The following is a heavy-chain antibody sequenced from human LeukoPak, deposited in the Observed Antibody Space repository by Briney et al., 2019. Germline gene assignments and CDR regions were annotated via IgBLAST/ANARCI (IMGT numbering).Heavy chain of an antibody. Sequence: PGGSLRLSCAASGFTFSSYAMHWVRQAPGKGLEWVAVISYDGSNKYYADSVKGRFTISRDNSKNTLYLQMNSLRAEDTAVYYCAKSPSGSSSWYQVDYWGQGTLVTVSS. CDR2: ISYDGSNK. CDR1: GFTFSSYA. V-gene: IGHV3-30*04. D-gene: IGHD6-13*01. CDR3: AKSPSGSSSWYQVDY. J-gene: IGHJ4*02.